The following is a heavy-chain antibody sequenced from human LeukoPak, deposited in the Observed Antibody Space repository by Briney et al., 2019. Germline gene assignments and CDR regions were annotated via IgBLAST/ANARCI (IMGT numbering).Heavy chain of an antibody. J-gene: IGHJ6*02. V-gene: IGHV3-30*18. CDR2: TSYHGSNK. CDR3: AKVLYYDSSGYSDYYYYGLDV. CDR1: GFTFSRYG. D-gene: IGHD3-22*01. Sequence: PGGSLRLSRAASGFTFSRYGMHWVRQDPGKGLEWVALTSYHGSNKYYADSVKGRFTISRDNSKNTLYLQMNSLRAEDTAVYYCAKVLYYDSSGYSDYYYYGLDVWGQGTTVTVSS.